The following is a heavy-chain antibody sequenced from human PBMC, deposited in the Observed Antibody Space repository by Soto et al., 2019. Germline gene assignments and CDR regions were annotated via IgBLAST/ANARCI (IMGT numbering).Heavy chain of an antibody. J-gene: IGHJ6*02. V-gene: IGHV5-51*01. D-gene: IGHD6-13*01. CDR2: IYPGDSDT. CDR1: GYSFSNYW. CDR3: AVSVRSWPWNGLDV. Sequence: GESLKISCKGSGYSFSNYWIGWVRQMPGKGLEWMGIIYPGDSDTKYSPSFQGQVTISAVKSISTAYLQWSSLKASDTAIYYCAVSVRSWPWNGLDVWGQGTTVTVSS.